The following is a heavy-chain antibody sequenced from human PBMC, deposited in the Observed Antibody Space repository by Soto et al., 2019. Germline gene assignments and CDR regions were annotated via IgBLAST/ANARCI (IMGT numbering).Heavy chain of an antibody. J-gene: IGHJ5*02. CDR1: GGSMSNYY. Sequence: QVQLQESGPGRVKASETLSLTCTVSGGSMSNYYWSWIRQPPGKGLEWIGYIYYIGSTNYNPSLTSRVTISVDTSRNPLSLNLTSVTAADTAVYYCARGYSPALGAPWARVNWFDPWGQGTLVTVSS. CDR3: ARGYSPALGAPWARVNWFDP. CDR2: IYYIGST. D-gene: IGHD1-26*01. V-gene: IGHV4-59*01.